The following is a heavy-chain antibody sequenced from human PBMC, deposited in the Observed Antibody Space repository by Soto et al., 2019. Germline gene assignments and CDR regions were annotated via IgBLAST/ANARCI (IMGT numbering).Heavy chain of an antibody. Sequence: ASVKVSCKASGYTFGDYGITWVRQAPGQGLEWMGWISISSGNTHFEESLQGRVTMTSDKTSTAYMELWRLRSDDSAMYYCARSYNYGSYWYFDLWGRGTLVTVSS. CDR3: ARSYNYGSYWYFDL. J-gene: IGHJ2*01. V-gene: IGHV1-18*04. CDR2: ISISSGNT. D-gene: IGHD3-10*01. CDR1: GYTFGDYG.